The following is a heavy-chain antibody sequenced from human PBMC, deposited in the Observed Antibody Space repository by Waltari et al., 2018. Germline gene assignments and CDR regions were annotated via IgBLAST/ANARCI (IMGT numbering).Heavy chain of an antibody. D-gene: IGHD4-4*01. CDR1: GFTFSSYV. J-gene: IGHJ4*02. V-gene: IGHV3-23*01. Sequence: EVQLLESGGGLIQPGGSLRLSCAASGFTFSSYVMSWVRQAPGKGLEWVSAISGSGGTTYYADSVKGRFTISRDNSKNTVYLQRNSLRAEDTAVYYCAKDRTGPYSITALDSWGQGTLVTVSS. CDR3: AKDRTGPYSITALDS. CDR2: ISGSGGTT.